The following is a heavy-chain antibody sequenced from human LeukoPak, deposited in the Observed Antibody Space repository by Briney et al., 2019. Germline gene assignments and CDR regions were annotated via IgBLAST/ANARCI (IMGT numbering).Heavy chain of an antibody. CDR3: VRHTRRSPGDY. V-gene: IGHV3-7*01. CDR1: GFTFNSYW. D-gene: IGHD1-26*01. CDR2: IRDDGSDK. Sequence: GGSLRLSCAASGFTFNSYWMSWVRQAPGKGLEWVANIRDDGSDKYYVDSVKGRFTISRDNAQNTLLLQMDSLRVEDTAVYYCVRHTRRSPGDYWGQGTLVTVST. J-gene: IGHJ4*02.